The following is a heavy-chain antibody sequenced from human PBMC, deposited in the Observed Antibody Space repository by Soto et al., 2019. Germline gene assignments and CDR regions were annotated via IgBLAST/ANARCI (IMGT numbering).Heavy chain of an antibody. J-gene: IGHJ6*02. D-gene: IGHD2-21*01. Sequence: QEQLVQSGAEVKEPGASLKVSCKASGDTFTSNYIHWVRQAPGQGLEWMGRINPSSGATLYAQKVQGRLTLTTDTSHSTVYMDLNSLKSEDSAVYYCASRVLCDMDVWGQGTTVTVSS. V-gene: IGHV1-46*01. CDR2: INPSSGAT. CDR1: GDTFTSNY. CDR3: ASRVLCDMDV.